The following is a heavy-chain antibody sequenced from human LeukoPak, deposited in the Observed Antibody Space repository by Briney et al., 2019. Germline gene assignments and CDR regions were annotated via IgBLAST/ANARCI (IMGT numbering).Heavy chain of an antibody. CDR2: ISGSGGQT. J-gene: IGHJ4*02. V-gene: IGHV3-23*01. D-gene: IGHD1-26*01. Sequence: PGGSLRLSCAASGFTFGTYSMSWVRQAPGKGLEWVPGISGSGGQTFYADSVKGRFTISRDNSNSFLFLHMDSLRAEDTALYYCAKDMKPDGLWDADYWGQGTLVTVSS. CDR1: GFTFGTYS. CDR3: AKDMKPDGLWDADY.